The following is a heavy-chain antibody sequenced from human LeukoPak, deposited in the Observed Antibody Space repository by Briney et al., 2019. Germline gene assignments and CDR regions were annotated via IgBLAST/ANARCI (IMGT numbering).Heavy chain of an antibody. CDR3: ARDRRSVDYSNYATTNWFDP. J-gene: IGHJ5*02. CDR1: GFTFSSYG. CDR2: ISYDGSNK. D-gene: IGHD4-11*01. V-gene: IGHV3-30*03. Sequence: GGSLRLSCAASGFTFSSYGMHWVRQAPGKGLEWVAVISYDGSNKYYADSVKGRFTISRDNSKNTLYLQMNSLRAEDTAVYYCARDRRSVDYSNYATTNWFDPWGQGTLVTVSS.